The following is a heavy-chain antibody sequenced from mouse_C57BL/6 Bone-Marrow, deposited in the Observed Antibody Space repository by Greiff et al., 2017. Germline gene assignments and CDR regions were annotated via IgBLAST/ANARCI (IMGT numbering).Heavy chain of an antibody. D-gene: IGHD2-3*01. CDR1: GFTFSSYA. J-gene: IGHJ2*01. CDR3: ARARGWLLHFDY. V-gene: IGHV5-4*03. CDR2: ISDGGSYT. Sequence: DVKLVESGGGLVKPGGSLKLSCAASGFTFSSYAMSWVRQTPEKRLEWVATISDGGSYTYYPDNVKGRFTISRDNAKNNLYLQMSHLKSEDTAMYYCARARGWLLHFDYWGQGTTLTVSS.